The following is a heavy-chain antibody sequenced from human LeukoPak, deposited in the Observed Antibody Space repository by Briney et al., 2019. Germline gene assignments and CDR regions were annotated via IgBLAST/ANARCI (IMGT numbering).Heavy chain of an antibody. CDR1: GFTFSSYG. D-gene: IGHD5-24*01. CDR2: IWYDGSNK. V-gene: IGHV3-33*06. Sequence: GRSLRLSCAASGFTFSSYGMHWVRQAPGKGLEWVAVIWYDGSNKYYADSVKGRFTISRDNSKNTLYLQMNSLRAEDTAVYYCAKGNRAKMAADYWGQGTLVTVSS. CDR3: AKGNRAKMAADY. J-gene: IGHJ4*02.